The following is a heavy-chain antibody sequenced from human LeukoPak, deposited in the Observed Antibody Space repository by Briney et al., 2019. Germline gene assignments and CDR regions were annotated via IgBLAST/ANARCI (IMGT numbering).Heavy chain of an antibody. Sequence: SETPSLTCTVSGGSISSYYWSWIRQPAGKGLEWIGRIYTSGSTNYSPSLKSRVTMSVDTSKNQFSLKLSSVTAADTAVYYCARGRIAAAGTGLRYFDYWGQGTLVTVSS. CDR1: GGSISSYY. CDR3: ARGRIAAAGTGLRYFDY. D-gene: IGHD6-13*01. J-gene: IGHJ4*02. CDR2: IYTSGST. V-gene: IGHV4-4*07.